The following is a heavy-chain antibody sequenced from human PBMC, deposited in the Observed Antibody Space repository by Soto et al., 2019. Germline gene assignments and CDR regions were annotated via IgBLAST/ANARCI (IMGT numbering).Heavy chain of an antibody. V-gene: IGHV3-21*01. J-gene: IGHJ5*02. CDR3: ARAYLVDDYIWGSYRPPGWFDP. CDR2: ISSSSSYI. Sequence: GGSLRLSCAASGFTFSSYSMNWVRQAPGKGLEWVSSISSSSSYIYYADSVKGRFTISRDNAKNSLYLQMNGLRAEDTAVYYCARAYLVDDYIWGSYRPPGWFDPWGQGTLVTVSS. D-gene: IGHD3-16*02. CDR1: GFTFSSYS.